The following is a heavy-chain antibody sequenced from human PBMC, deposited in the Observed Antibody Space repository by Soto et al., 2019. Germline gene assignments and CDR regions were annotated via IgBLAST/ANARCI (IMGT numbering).Heavy chain of an antibody. D-gene: IGHD4-17*01. Sequence: GGSLRLSCAASGFTFSTYAMNWVRQAPGKGLEWVSANSGSGGDTFYADSVKGRFTISRDNSIGTLYLQMSRLRTEDTAIYYCARPRGYGVFDAYDIWGQGAMVTVSS. J-gene: IGHJ3*02. CDR2: NSGSGGDT. CDR3: ARPRGYGVFDAYDI. V-gene: IGHV3-23*01. CDR1: GFTFSTYA.